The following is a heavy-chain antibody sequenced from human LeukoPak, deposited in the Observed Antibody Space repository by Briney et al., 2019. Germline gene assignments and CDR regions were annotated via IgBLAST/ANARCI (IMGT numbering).Heavy chain of an antibody. V-gene: IGHV1-18*01. Sequence: ASVKVSCKASGYTFNNHGINWVRQAPGQGLEWMGWISPYNGNTHYAQNIQDRITMTTDTSTSTAYMELRSLRSDDTAVYYCARVSGIKGSYGYWGQGTLVTVSS. CDR3: ARVSGIKGSYGY. CDR2: ISPYNGNT. D-gene: IGHD5-18*01. CDR1: GYTFNNHG. J-gene: IGHJ4*02.